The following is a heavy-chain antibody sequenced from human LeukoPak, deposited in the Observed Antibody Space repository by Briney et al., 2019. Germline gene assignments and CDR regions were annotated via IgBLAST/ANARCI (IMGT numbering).Heavy chain of an antibody. CDR2: ISYDGSNK. J-gene: IGHJ6*03. CDR1: GFTFSSYA. CDR3: ARVYCSSTSCYRNNYYYYYMDV. Sequence: GRSLRLSCAASGFTFSSYAMHWVRQAPGKGLEWVAVISYDGSNKYYADSVKGRFTISRDNSKNTLYLQMNSLRAEDTAVYYCARVYCSSTSCYRNNYYYYYMDVWGKGTTVTVSS. V-gene: IGHV3-30*01. D-gene: IGHD2-2*01.